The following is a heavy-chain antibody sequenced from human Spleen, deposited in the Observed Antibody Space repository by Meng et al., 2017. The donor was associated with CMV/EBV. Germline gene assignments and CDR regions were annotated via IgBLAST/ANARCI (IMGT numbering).Heavy chain of an antibody. V-gene: IGHV3-23*01. CDR2: ISGGGGSM. CDR1: GVTFTSYA. CDR3: AISVSLYSSSSA. D-gene: IGHD6-6*01. Sequence: GGSLRLSCAASGVTFTSYAMSWVRQAPGKGLEWVSDISGGGGSMYYADSVKGRFTISRDFSKNTTYLQMNNLRAEDTAVYYCAISVSLYSSSSAWGQGTLVTVSS. J-gene: IGHJ5*02.